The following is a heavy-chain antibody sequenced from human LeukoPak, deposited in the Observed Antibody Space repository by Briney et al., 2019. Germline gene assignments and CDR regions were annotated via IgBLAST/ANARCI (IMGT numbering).Heavy chain of an antibody. CDR3: TTGGQTLGGGATALGKWDYYYYMDV. V-gene: IGHV3-15*01. CDR2: IKSKTDGGTT. Sequence: GGSLRLSCAASGFTFSNAWMSWVRQAPGKGLEWVGRIKSKTDGGTTDYAAPVKGRFTISRDDSKNTLYLQMNSLKTEDTAVYYCTTGGQTLGGGATALGKWDYYYYMDVWGKGTTVTVSS. D-gene: IGHD1-26*01. J-gene: IGHJ6*03. CDR1: GFTFSNAW.